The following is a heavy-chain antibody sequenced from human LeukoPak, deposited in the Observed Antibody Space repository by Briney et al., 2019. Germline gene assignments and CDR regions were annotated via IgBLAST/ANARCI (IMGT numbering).Heavy chain of an antibody. V-gene: IGHV3-30*18. Sequence: PGGSLRLSGAASGFTFSSYGMHWVRQAPGKGLEWVAVISYDGSNKYYADSVKGRFTISRDNSKNTLYLQMNSLRAEDTAVYYCAKEGVYYYYGMDVWGQGTTVTVSS. CDR1: GFTFSSYG. CDR3: AKEGVYYYYGMDV. J-gene: IGHJ6*02. CDR2: ISYDGSNK.